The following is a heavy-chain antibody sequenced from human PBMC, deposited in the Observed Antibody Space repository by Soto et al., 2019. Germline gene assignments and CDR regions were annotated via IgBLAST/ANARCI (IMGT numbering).Heavy chain of an antibody. CDR1: GYTFTSYA. CDR2: INAGNDNT. V-gene: IGHV1-3*01. CDR3: ARTVGYYYGMDV. D-gene: IGHD4-17*01. J-gene: IGHJ6*02. Sequence: GASVKVSCKASGYTFTSYAMHWLRQAPGQRLEWMGWINAGNDNTKYSQKFQGRVTITRDTSASTAYMELSSLRSEDTAVYYCARTVGYYYGMDVWGQGTTVTVSS.